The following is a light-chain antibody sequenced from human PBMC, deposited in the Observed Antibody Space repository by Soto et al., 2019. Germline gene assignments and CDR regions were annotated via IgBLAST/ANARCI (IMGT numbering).Light chain of an antibody. CDR3: SSHAGSNSYV. CDR2: EVT. Sequence: HSALTQPPSASGSPGQSVTISCTGTSSDFGGYNYVSWYQQHPGKAPKLIIYEVTKRPSGVPDRFSGSKSGNTASLTVSGLQAEDEADYYCSSHAGSNSYVFGTGTKVTVL. CDR1: SSDFGGYNY. V-gene: IGLV2-8*01. J-gene: IGLJ1*01.